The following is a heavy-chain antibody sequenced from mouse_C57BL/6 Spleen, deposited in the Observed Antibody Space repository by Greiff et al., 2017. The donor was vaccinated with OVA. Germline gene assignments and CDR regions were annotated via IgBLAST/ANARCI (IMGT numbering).Heavy chain of an antibody. Sequence: VQLQQPGAELVRPGTSVKLSCKASGYTFTSYWMHWVKQRPGQGLAWIGVIYPSDSYTHYNQKFKGKATLTVDTSSSTAYMQLSSLTYEDSAVYYCARGDDHYFDYWGQGTTLTVSS. D-gene: IGHD2-12*01. V-gene: IGHV1-59*01. J-gene: IGHJ2*01. CDR1: GYTFTSYW. CDR2: IYPSDSYT. CDR3: ARGDDHYFDY.